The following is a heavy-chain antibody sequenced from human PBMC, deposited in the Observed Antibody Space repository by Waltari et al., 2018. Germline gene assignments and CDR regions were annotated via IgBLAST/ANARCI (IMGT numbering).Heavy chain of an antibody. CDR2: IIPIFVTP. J-gene: IGHJ4*02. CDR3: ARGRGYSGYDSRFDY. D-gene: IGHD5-12*01. Sequence: QVQLVQSGAEVKQTGSSVKVSCKTWGGTFHIYSSNWVRQAPGQGPEWMGGIIPIFVTPNYAQKFQGRLKLTADESTNTAYMELNSLTSEDTAVYFCARGRGYSGYDSRFDYWGQGTSVSVSS. V-gene: IGHV1-69*01. CDR1: GGTFHIYS.